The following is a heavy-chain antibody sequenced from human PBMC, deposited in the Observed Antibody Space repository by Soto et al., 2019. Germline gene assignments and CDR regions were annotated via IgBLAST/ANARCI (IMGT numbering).Heavy chain of an antibody. CDR3: AWMKLASLDH. D-gene: IGHD2-2*03. CDR2: INPASKLR. CDR1: GVPFNSYG. Sequence: QVVLLHSGTEVKRPGSCVKVSCKASGVPFNSYGFAWVRQAPDRGLEWVGRINPASKLRNYEQSLQGRVTITADTSTTTAYMELSGLTSEDTAVYYGAWMKLASLDHGGQGTLVTVSS. J-gene: IGHJ4*02. V-gene: IGHV1-69*09.